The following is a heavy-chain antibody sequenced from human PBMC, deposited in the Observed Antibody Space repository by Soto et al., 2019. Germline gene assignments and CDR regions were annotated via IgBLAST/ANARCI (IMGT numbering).Heavy chain of an antibody. CDR1: GFSLSTATVG. CDR3: AHLMITYGGVLADDAFDI. V-gene: IGHV2-5*02. D-gene: IGHD3-16*02. CDR2: IYWDGDK. J-gene: IGHJ3*02. Sequence: QITLKESGPTLVRPTQTLTLTCTFSGFSLSTATVGVAWIRQPAGKALEWVAGIYWDGDKRYSPALSNRLTITKDASRNQVVLTMTNMDPVDTATYFCAHLMITYGGVLADDAFDIWGLGTMVTVSS.